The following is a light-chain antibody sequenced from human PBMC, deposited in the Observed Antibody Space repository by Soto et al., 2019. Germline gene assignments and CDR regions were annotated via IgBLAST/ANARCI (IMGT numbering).Light chain of an antibody. J-gene: IGKJ1*01. V-gene: IGKV1-5*01. Sequence: DIHRTQSPSTLSASVGDRVTITCRASQSISSWLAWYQQKPGKAPKLLIYDASSLESGVPSRFSGSGSGTEFTLTISTLQPDDFATYYCQQYNSYPWTFGQGTKVDIK. CDR1: QSISSW. CDR3: QQYNSYPWT. CDR2: DAS.